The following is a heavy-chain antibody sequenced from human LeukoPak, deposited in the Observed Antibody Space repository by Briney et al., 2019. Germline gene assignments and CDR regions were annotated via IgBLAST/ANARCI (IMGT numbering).Heavy chain of an antibody. Sequence: ASVKVSCKASGYTFTGYYMHWVRQAPGQGLEWMGWINPNSGGTNYAQKFQGRVTMTRDTSTSTVYMELSSLRSEDTAVYYCARYGDYEGYFDYWGQGTLATVSS. J-gene: IGHJ4*02. V-gene: IGHV1-2*02. CDR2: INPNSGGT. D-gene: IGHD4-17*01. CDR3: ARYGDYEGYFDY. CDR1: GYTFTGYY.